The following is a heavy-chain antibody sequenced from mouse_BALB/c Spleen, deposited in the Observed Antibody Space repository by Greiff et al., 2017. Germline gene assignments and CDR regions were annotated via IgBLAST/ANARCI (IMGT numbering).Heavy chain of an antibody. CDR2: IDPETGGT. D-gene: IGHD1-1*01. CDR1: GYTFTDYD. CDR3: TRRGTTVPFDY. J-gene: IGHJ2*01. V-gene: IGHV1-15*01. Sequence: VQLQQSGAELVRPGASVTLSCKASGYTFTDYDMHWVKQTPVHGLEWIGAIDPETGGTAYNQKFEGKATLTADKSSSTAYMELRSLTSEDSAVYYCTRRGTTVPFDYWGQGTTLTVSS.